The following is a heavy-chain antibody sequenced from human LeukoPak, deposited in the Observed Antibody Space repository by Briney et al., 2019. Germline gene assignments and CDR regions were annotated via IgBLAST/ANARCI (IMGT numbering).Heavy chain of an antibody. V-gene: IGHV1-18*01. J-gene: IGHJ4*02. CDR3: ARDGSHYYDSSGYYYSARLFDY. Sequence: ASVKVSCKASGYTFTSYGISWVRQAPGQGLEWMGWISAYNGNTNYAQKLQGRVTMTTDTSTSTAYMELRSLRSDDTAVYYCARDGSHYYDSSGYYYSARLFDYWGQGTLVTVSS. D-gene: IGHD3-22*01. CDR1: GYTFTSYG. CDR2: ISAYNGNT.